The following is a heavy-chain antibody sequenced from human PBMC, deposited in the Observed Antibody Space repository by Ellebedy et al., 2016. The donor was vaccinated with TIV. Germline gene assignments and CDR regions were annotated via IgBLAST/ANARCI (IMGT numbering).Heavy chain of an antibody. J-gene: IGHJ6*02. CDR1: GYTFIGYY. D-gene: IGHD1-1*01. Sequence: AASVKVSCKASGYTFIGYYIHWVRQAPGQGLEWLGWLNPNTGATNYPQTFQGWVTMTRDTSISTAYMELTRLTSDDTAVYYCAREGGGTDSPYGMDVWGQGTTVSVSS. V-gene: IGHV1-2*04. CDR3: AREGGGTDSPYGMDV. CDR2: LNPNTGAT.